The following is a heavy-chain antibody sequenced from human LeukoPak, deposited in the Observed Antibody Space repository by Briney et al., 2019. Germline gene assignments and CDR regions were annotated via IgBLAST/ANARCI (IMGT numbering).Heavy chain of an antibody. D-gene: IGHD1-26*01. CDR1: GFTFSSYA. CDR3: ARDSGVGATLYYFDY. CDR2: ISYDRSNK. V-gene: IGHV3-30-3*01. Sequence: PGGSLRLSCAASGFTFSSYAMHWVRQAPGKGLEWVAVISYDRSNKYYADSVKGRFTISRDNSKNTLYLQMNSLRAEDTAVYYCARDSGVGATLYYFDYWGQGTLVTVSS. J-gene: IGHJ4*02.